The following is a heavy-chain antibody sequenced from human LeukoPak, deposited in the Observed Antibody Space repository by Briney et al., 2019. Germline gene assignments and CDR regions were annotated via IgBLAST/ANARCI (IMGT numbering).Heavy chain of an antibody. CDR2: INQDGSEK. D-gene: IGHD5-18*01. CDR1: GFSFNSYW. CDR3: ATDSPERGYSYGPLDNYFDY. Sequence: GGSLTLSCTASGFSFNSYWMSWVRQAPGKGLEWVANINQDGSEKYYVDSVKGRFTISRDNAKNSLYLQMNSLRAEDTAVYFCATDSPERGYSYGPLDNYFDYWGQGTLVTVSS. J-gene: IGHJ4*02. V-gene: IGHV3-7*01.